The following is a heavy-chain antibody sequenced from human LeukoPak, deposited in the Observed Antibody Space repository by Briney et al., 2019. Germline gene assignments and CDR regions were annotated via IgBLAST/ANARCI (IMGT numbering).Heavy chain of an antibody. V-gene: IGHV1-18*01. Sequence: ASVKVSCKASGYTFTSYGISWVRRAPGQGLEWMGWISAYNGNTNYAQKLQGRVTMTTDASTSTAYMELRSLRSDDTAVYYCARTKFYYDSSGAVDYWGQGTLVTVSS. J-gene: IGHJ4*02. CDR2: ISAYNGNT. CDR1: GYTFTSYG. D-gene: IGHD3-22*01. CDR3: ARTKFYYDSSGAVDY.